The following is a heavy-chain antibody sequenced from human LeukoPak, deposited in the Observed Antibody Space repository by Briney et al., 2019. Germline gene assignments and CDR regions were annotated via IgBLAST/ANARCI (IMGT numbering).Heavy chain of an antibody. CDR2: ISGGDIST. J-gene: IGHJ4*02. D-gene: IGHD5-24*01. Sequence: GGSLRLSCGASGFTFSHSAMSWVRQAPGKGLEWVSNISGGDISTYYADSVKGRFTISRDNSKNTLYLQMNSLRADDTAVYFCAKSGYNRFDYWGQGTLVTVSS. CDR3: AKSGYNRFDY. V-gene: IGHV3-23*01. CDR1: GFTFSHSA.